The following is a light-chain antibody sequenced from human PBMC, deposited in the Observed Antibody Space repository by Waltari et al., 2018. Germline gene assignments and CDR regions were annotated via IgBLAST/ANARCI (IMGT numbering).Light chain of an antibody. CDR1: SSDVGASTH. J-gene: IGLJ3*02. CDR3: CSYTTSSTWV. CDR2: GVS. V-gene: IGLV2-14*01. Sequence: QSAPTQPPSVSGSPGQSLTISCTGTSSDVGASTHVSWYQQHPGKAPKLMIYGVSNRPSGVSDRFSGSKSGKTASLTISGLQAEDEADYYCCSYTTSSTWVFGGGTRLTVL.